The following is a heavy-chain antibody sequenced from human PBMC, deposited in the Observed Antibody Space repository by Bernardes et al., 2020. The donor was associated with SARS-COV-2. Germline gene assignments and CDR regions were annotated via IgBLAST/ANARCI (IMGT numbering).Heavy chain of an antibody. V-gene: IGHV4-61*02. Sequence: SESLSLTCTVSGGSISSGSYYWSWLLQPAGKGLEWIGRIYTSGSTNYNPSLKSRVTISVDTSKNQFSLKLSSVTAADTAVYYCARVNDNSGSYHDENWFDPWGQGTLVTVSS. CDR2: IYTSGST. D-gene: IGHD1-26*01. CDR3: ARVNDNSGSYHDENWFDP. CDR1: GGSISSGSYY. J-gene: IGHJ5*02.